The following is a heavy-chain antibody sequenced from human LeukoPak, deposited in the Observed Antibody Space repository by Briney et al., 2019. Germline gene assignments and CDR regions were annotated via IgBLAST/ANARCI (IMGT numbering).Heavy chain of an antibody. V-gene: IGHV3-30*18. Sequence: SGGSLRLSCVASGFTFSSYGMHWVRQAPGKGLEWVAVISNDGSNKYYADSVKGRFTISRDNSKHTLYLQMNSLRAEDTAVYYCAKGRGAFDIWGQGTMVTVSS. CDR3: AKGRGAFDI. CDR2: ISNDGSNK. J-gene: IGHJ3*02. D-gene: IGHD3-10*01. CDR1: GFTFSSYG.